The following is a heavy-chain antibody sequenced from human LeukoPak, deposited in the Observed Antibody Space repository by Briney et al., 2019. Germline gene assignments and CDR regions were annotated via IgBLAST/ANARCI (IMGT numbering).Heavy chain of an antibody. CDR1: GGSFSGYH. Sequence: SETQSLTCAVYGGSFSGYHWTWIRQSPGKGLEWIGDINPSGSTYYNPSLKSRLTISVDTSKNQFPLKLRSVTAADTAVYYCARGRHDITMIVVVMTSVSYYLDVWGKGTTVTVS. CDR3: ARGRHDITMIVVVMTSVSYYLDV. J-gene: IGHJ6*03. CDR2: INPSGST. V-gene: IGHV4-34*01. D-gene: IGHD3-22*01.